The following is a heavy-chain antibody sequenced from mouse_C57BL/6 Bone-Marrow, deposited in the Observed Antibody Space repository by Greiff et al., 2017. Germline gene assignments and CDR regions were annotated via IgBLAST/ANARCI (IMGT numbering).Heavy chain of an antibody. CDR1: GYAFSSSW. CDR3: ERDGYYFFYAMDY. D-gene: IGHD2-3*01. J-gene: IGHJ4*01. CDR2: IYPGDGDT. Sequence: QVQLQQSGPELVKPGASVKISCKASGYAFSSSWMNWVKQRPGKGLEWIGRIYPGDGDTNYNGKFKGKATLTADKSSSTAYMQLSSLTSEDSAVYFCERDGYYFFYAMDYWGQGTSVTVSS. V-gene: IGHV1-82*01.